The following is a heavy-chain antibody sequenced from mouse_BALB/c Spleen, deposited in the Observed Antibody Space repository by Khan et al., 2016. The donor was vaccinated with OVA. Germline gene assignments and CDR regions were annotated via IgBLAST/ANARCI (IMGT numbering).Heavy chain of an antibody. D-gene: IGHD2-3*01. CDR2: ISYSGDT. CDR1: GYSITSDYA. J-gene: IGHJ3*01. V-gene: IGHV3-2*02. Sequence: VQLKQSGPGLVKPSQSLSLTCTVTGYSITSDYAWNRIRQFPGNKLEWMGYISYSGDTSYNPSLKSRISVTRDTSKNQFFLQLNSVTTEDTATYYCAMGRTYWGQGTLVAVSA. CDR3: AMGRTY.